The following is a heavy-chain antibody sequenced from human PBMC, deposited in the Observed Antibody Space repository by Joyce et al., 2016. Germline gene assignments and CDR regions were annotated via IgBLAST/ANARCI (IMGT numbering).Heavy chain of an antibody. CDR2: ISAYNVNT. Sequence: QVQLVQSGAEVKKPGASVKVSCKASGYTFTSYGISWVRQAPGQWLEWMGWISAYNVNTNYAQKLQGRVTMTTDTSTSTAYMELRSLRSDDTAVYYCAREAYDCSGGSCYSSWFDPWGQGTLVTVSS. V-gene: IGHV1-18*01. D-gene: IGHD2-15*01. J-gene: IGHJ5*02. CDR1: GYTFTSYG. CDR3: AREAYDCSGGSCYSSWFDP.